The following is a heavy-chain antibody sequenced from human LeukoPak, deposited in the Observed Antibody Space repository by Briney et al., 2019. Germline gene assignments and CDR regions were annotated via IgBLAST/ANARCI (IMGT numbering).Heavy chain of an antibody. CDR1: GYTFTGYY. Sequence: ASVKVSCKASGYTFTGYYMHWVRQAPGQGLEWMGWINPNSGGTNYAQKFQGRVTMTRDTSISTAYMELSRLRSDDTAVYYCARGRGPLLWFGESNYYYYDMDVWGQGTTVTVSS. D-gene: IGHD3-10*01. V-gene: IGHV1-2*02. J-gene: IGHJ6*02. CDR2: INPNSGGT. CDR3: ARGRGPLLWFGESNYYYYDMDV.